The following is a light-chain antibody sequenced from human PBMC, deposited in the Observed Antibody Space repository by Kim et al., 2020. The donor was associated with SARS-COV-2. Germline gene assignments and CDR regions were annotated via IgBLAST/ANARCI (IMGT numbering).Light chain of an antibody. CDR1: QSVSSW. J-gene: IGKJ4*01. V-gene: IGKV1D-12*01. Sequence: SVGDIDTITCGATQSVSSWLAWYQQRPGKAPKLLIYAASTLQSGVPSRFSGSGSGTDFTLTISSLQPGDFATYYCQQANSFPLTFGGGTKVDIK. CDR2: AAS. CDR3: QQANSFPLT.